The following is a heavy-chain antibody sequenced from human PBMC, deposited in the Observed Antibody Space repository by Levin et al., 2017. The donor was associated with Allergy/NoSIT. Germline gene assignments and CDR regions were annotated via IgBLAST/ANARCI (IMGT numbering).Heavy chain of an antibody. CDR1: GFTFSSYW. V-gene: IGHV3-7*01. D-gene: IGHD6-6*01. Sequence: GGSLRLSCAASGFTFSSYWMSWVRQAPGKGLEWVANIKQDGSEKYYVDSVKGRFTISRDNAKNSLYLQMNSLRAEDTAVYYCARDKSEPYSSSHYYYYGMDVWGQGTTVTVSS. CDR3: ARDKSEPYSSSHYYYYGMDV. CDR2: IKQDGSEK. J-gene: IGHJ6*02.